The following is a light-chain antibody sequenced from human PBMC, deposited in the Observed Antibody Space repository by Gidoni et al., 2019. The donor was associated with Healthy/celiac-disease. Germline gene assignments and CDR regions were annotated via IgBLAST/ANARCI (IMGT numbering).Light chain of an antibody. J-gene: IGKJ2*01. CDR1: QSVSSN. CDR3: QQYDNWPPYT. CDR2: GAS. Sequence: ASQSVSSNLAWYQQQHGQSPRLLIYGASTRATGSPARFSGSGSGTKFTLINSSRQSEEYAVYYCQQYDNWPPYTFXQXTKLEIK. V-gene: IGKV3-15*01.